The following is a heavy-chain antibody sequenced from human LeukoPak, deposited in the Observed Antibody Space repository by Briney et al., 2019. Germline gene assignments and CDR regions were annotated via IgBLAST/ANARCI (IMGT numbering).Heavy chain of an antibody. V-gene: IGHV3-23*01. J-gene: IGHJ4*02. CDR2: ISGSGGST. Sequence: GGSLRLSCAASGFTFSSYAMSWVRQAPGKGLEWVSAISGSGGSTYYADSVEGRFTISRDNSKNTLYLQMNSLRAEDTAVYYCAKVCSAVTTPLYFDYWGQGTLVTVSS. D-gene: IGHD4-11*01. CDR1: GFTFSSYA. CDR3: AKVCSAVTTPLYFDY.